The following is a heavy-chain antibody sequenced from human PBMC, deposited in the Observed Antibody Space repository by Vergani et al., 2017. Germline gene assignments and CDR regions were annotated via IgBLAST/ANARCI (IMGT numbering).Heavy chain of an antibody. J-gene: IGHJ4*02. CDR2: IYHSGST. V-gene: IGHV4-38-2*01. CDR1: GYSITSGYY. Sequence: QVQLQESGPGLVKPSETLSLTCAVSGYSITSGYYWGWIRQPPGKGLEWIGSIYHSGSTYYNPSLKSRVTISVDTSKNQFSLKLSSVTAADTAVYYCARGASTLRPWGGARDYWGQGTLVTVSS. CDR3: ARGASTLRPWGGARDY. D-gene: IGHD3-16*01.